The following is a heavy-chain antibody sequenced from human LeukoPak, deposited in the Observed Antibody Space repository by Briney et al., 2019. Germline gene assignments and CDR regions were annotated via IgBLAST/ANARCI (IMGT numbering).Heavy chain of an antibody. CDR3: ARGENFYDSSAYYQGDACDI. Sequence: ASVKVSCKASGYTFTGYYMHWVRQAPGQGLEWMGWINPNSGGTNYAQKFQGRVTMTRDTSISTAYMELSRLRSDDTAVYYGARGENFYDSSAYYQGDACDIWGQGTMVTVSS. CDR1: GYTFTGYY. V-gene: IGHV1-2*02. CDR2: INPNSGGT. D-gene: IGHD3-22*01. J-gene: IGHJ3*02.